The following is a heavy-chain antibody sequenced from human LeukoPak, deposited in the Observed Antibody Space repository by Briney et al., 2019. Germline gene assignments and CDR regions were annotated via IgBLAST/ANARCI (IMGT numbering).Heavy chain of an antibody. D-gene: IGHD1-1*01. V-gene: IGHV3-33*05. CDR1: GFTFSSYG. J-gene: IGHJ4*02. Sequence: TGGSLRLSCAASGFTFSSYGMHWVRQAPGKGLEWVAVISYDGSNKYYADSVKGRFTISRDNAKNSLYLQMNSLRVEDTAVYFCARDPRTVRIWGQGTLVTVSS. CDR2: ISYDGSNK. CDR3: ARDPRTVRI.